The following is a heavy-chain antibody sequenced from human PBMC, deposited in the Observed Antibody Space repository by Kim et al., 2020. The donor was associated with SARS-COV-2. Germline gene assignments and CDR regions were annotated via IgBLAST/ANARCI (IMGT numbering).Heavy chain of an antibody. Sequence: SETLSLTCTVSGGSISSYYWSWIRQPPGKGLEWIGYIYYSGSTNYNPSLKSRVTISVDTSKNQFSLKLSSVTAADTAVYYCARASFPRGNYGSEGMDVWGQGTTVTVSS. CDR3: ARASFPRGNYGSEGMDV. CDR1: GGSISSYY. D-gene: IGHD3-10*01. CDR2: IYYSGST. V-gene: IGHV4-59*01. J-gene: IGHJ6*02.